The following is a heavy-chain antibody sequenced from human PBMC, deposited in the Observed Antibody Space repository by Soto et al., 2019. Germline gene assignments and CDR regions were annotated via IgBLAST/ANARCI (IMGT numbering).Heavy chain of an antibody. CDR3: ARDYSGSYTDAFDI. D-gene: IGHD1-26*01. CDR1: GFTLSDYY. Sequence: PGGSLRLSCAASGFTLSDYYMSWIRQAPGKGLEWVSYISSSSYTNYADSVKGRFTISRDNAKNSLYLQMNSLRAEDTAVYYCARDYSGSYTDAFDIWGQGTMVTVSS. V-gene: IGHV3-11*06. CDR2: ISSSSYT. J-gene: IGHJ3*02.